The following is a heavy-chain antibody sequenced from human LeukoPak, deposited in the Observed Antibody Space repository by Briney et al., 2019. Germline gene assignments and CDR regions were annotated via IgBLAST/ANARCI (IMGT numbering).Heavy chain of an antibody. CDR1: GFSFSDYF. CDR2: IGSSGSII. D-gene: IGHD4-17*01. CDR3: ARWRIYGDSRNWYFDI. V-gene: IGHV3-11*01. J-gene: IGHJ2*01. Sequence: GGSLRLSCAASGFSFSDYFISWIRQAPGKGLEWVSSIGSSGSIIYYADSVKGRFSISRDNAKNSVYLQMNRLRAEDTAVYYCARWRIYGDSRNWYFDIWGRGTLVTVS.